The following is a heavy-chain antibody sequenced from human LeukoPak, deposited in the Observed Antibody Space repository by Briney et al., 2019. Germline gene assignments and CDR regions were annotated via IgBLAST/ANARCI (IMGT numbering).Heavy chain of an antibody. CDR3: PQLRRYSSADRCYGYKH. D-gene: IGHD5-24*01. Sequence: GGSLRLSCAASGFTFSSYGMHWVRQAPGKGLEWVAFIRYDGSNKYYADSVKGRFTISRDNSKNTLYLQMNSLRAEDTAVYYCPQLRRYSSADRCYGYKHWVQ. V-gene: IGHV3-30*02. CDR1: GFTFSSYG. J-gene: IGHJ1*01. CDR2: IRYDGSNK.